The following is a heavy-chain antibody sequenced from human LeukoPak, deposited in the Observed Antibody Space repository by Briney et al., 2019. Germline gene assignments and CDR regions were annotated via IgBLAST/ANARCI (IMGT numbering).Heavy chain of an antibody. D-gene: IGHD3-10*01. J-gene: IGHJ4*02. CDR3: AKDRLWFGELSSKFDY. V-gene: IGHV3-30*02. Sequence: PGGSLRLSCAASGFTFSSYGMHWVRQAPGKGLVWVAFIRYDGSNKYYADSVKGRFTISRDNSKNTLYLQMNSLRAEDTAVYYCAKDRLWFGELSSKFDYWGQGTLVTVSS. CDR2: IRYDGSNK. CDR1: GFTFSSYG.